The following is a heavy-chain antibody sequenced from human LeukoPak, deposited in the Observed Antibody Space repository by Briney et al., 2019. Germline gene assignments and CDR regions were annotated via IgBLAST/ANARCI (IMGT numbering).Heavy chain of an antibody. CDR1: GFTFSDHY. CDR3: ARGLAAARDY. Sequence: GGSLRLSCAASGFTFSDHYINWIRQAPGKGLKWVSYISSSGQIVYYADSVKGRFTISRDNAKNSVYLQMNSLRVEDTAVYYCARGLAAARDYWGQGTLVIVSS. D-gene: IGHD6-13*01. CDR2: ISSSGQIV. V-gene: IGHV3-11*01. J-gene: IGHJ4*02.